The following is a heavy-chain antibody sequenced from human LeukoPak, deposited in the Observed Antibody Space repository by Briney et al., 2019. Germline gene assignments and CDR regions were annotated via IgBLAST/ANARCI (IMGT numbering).Heavy chain of an antibody. CDR1: GGSISSYY. D-gene: IGHD3-10*01. V-gene: IGHV4-59*12. CDR3: AREAITMVRGVHAFDI. CDR2: VYFSGSTNYSPSLT. J-gene: IGHJ3*02. Sequence: SETLSLTCTVSGGSISSYYWSWIRQPPGKGLEWIGYVYFSGSTNYSPSLTNYHPSLKSRATISGDTSKNQFSLKLSSVTAADTAVYYCAREAITMVRGVHAFDIWGQGTMVTVSS.